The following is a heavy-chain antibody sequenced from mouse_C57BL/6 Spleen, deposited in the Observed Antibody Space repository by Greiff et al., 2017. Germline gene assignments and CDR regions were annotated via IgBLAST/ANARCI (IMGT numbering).Heavy chain of an antibody. D-gene: IGHD2-5*01. CDR1: GYTFTDYN. CDR2: INPNNGGT. CDR3: ARESNYPYYYAMDY. Sequence: EVQLQQSGPELVKPGASVKIPCKASGYTFTDYNMDWVKQSHGKSLEWIGDINPNNGGTIYNQKFKGKATLTVDKSSSTAYMELRSLTSEDTAVYYCARESNYPYYYAMDYWGQGTSVTVSS. J-gene: IGHJ4*01. V-gene: IGHV1-18*01.